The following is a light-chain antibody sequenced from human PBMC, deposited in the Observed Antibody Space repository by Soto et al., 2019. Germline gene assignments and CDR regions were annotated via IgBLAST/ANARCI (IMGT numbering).Light chain of an antibody. Sequence: EIVMTQSPPTLSVSPGERATLFCRASQDVSSNLAWYQQKPGQAPRLLIYGVSTRATGIPARFSGSGSGTEFTLTISSLQSEDFAVYYCQQYNDWKTFGQGTKLENK. CDR1: QDVSSN. J-gene: IGKJ2*01. CDR3: QQYNDWKT. CDR2: GVS. V-gene: IGKV3-15*01.